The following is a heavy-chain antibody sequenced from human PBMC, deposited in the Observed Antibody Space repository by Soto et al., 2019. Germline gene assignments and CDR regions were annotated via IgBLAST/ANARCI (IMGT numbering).Heavy chain of an antibody. Sequence: QVQFVQSGTEAKKPGASVKVSCRASGYTFTTYAIHWVRQATGQRTEWMGLINEGNGNTKYSQKFQGRVTFTRDTSAITAYMELISLRSEDTAVYYCAHSSGWFALDYWGQGTLVIVSS. V-gene: IGHV1-3*01. CDR3: AHSSGWFALDY. J-gene: IGHJ4*02. CDR1: GYTFTTYA. D-gene: IGHD6-19*01. CDR2: INEGNGNT.